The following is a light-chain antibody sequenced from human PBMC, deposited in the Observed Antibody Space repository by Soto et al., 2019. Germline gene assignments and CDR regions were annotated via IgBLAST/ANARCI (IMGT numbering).Light chain of an antibody. V-gene: IGLV2-8*01. Sequence: QPVLTPPPSASGSPGRSVTISCTGNSSDVGGYNYVSWYQQYPGKAPKLMIYEVSKRPSGVPDRFSGSKSGNTASLTVSGLQAEDEADYYCSSYAGSNNLGVFGTGTKVTVL. CDR1: SSDVGGYNY. CDR2: EVS. CDR3: SSYAGSNNLGV. J-gene: IGLJ1*01.